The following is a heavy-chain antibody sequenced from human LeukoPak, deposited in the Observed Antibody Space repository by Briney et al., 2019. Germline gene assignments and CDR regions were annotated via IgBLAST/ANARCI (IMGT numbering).Heavy chain of an antibody. Sequence: QTGGSLRLSCAASGFTFSSYAMSWVRQAPGKGLEWVSAISGSGENTYFADSVKGRFTTSRDNSKNTLYLEMNSLRAADTAVYYCARDRGFYGAASYKEYFQHWGQGALVSVSS. CDR3: ARDRGFYGAASYKEYFQH. CDR2: ISGSGENT. V-gene: IGHV3-23*01. D-gene: IGHD3-10*01. J-gene: IGHJ1*01. CDR1: GFTFSSYA.